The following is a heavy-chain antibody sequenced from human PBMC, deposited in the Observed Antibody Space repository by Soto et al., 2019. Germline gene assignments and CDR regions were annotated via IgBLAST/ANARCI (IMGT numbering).Heavy chain of an antibody. CDR1: GGSISSYY. CDR2: IYYSGST. D-gene: IGHD6-13*01. V-gene: IGHV4-59*01. CDR3: ARVGYSRSCYYFDD. Sequence: AEPLSLTCTVSGGSISSYYWSWIRQPPGKGLEWIGYIYYSGSTNYNPSLKSRVTISVDTSKNQFSLKLSSVTAADTAVYYCARVGYSRSCYYFDDRGQGTLVTVPS. J-gene: IGHJ4*02.